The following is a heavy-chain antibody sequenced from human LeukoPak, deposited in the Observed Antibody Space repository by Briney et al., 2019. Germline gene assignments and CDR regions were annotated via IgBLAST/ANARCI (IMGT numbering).Heavy chain of an antibody. J-gene: IGHJ4*02. CDR1: GGSISSSSYY. CDR3: ARQHVDTAMVQSYSFDY. Sequence: SETLSLTCTVSGGSISSSSYYWGWIRQPPGKGLEWIGSIYYSGSTNYNPSLKSRVTISVDTSKNQFSLKLSSVTAADTAVYYCARQHVDTAMVQSYSFDYWGQGTLVTVSS. CDR2: IYYSGST. V-gene: IGHV4-39*07. D-gene: IGHD5-18*01.